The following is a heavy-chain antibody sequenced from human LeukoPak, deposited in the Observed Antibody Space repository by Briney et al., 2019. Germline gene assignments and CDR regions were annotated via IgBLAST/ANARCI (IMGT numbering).Heavy chain of an antibody. V-gene: IGHV3-33*01. CDR3: ARELAPGAAAGLDY. J-gene: IGHJ4*02. D-gene: IGHD6-13*01. CDR2: IWYDGSNK. CDR1: GFTFSSYG. Sequence: GGSLRLSCAASGFTFSSYGMHWVRQAPGKGLDWVAVIWYDGSNKYYADSVKGRFTISRDNSKNTLYLQMNSLRAEDTAVYYCARELAPGAAAGLDYWGQGTLVTVSS.